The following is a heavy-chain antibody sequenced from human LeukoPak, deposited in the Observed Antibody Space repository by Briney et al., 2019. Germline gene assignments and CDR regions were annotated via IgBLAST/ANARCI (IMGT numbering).Heavy chain of an antibody. J-gene: IGHJ4*02. CDR3: ASPGSLGDY. CDR2: IYYSGST. V-gene: IGHV4-39*01. CDR1: GGSISSSSYY. Sequence: PSETLSLTCTVSGGSISSSSYYWGWIRQPPGKGLEWIGSIYYSGSTYYNPSLKSRVIISVDTSKNQFSLKLSSVTAADTAVYYCASPGSLGDYWGQGTLVTVSS. D-gene: IGHD3-16*01.